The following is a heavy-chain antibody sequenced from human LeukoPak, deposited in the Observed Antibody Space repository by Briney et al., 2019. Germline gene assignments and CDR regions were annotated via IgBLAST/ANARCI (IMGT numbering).Heavy chain of an antibody. Sequence: SQTLSLTCTVSGGSISSGGYYWSWIRQHPGKGLEWIGYIYYSGSTYYNPSLKSRVTISVDTSKNQFSLRLNSVTAADTAVYYCARFSQYYGSPTHYLDYWGQGILVTVSS. D-gene: IGHD2/OR15-2a*01. J-gene: IGHJ4*02. CDR2: IYYSGST. CDR3: ARFSQYYGSPTHYLDY. V-gene: IGHV4-31*03. CDR1: GGSISSGGYY.